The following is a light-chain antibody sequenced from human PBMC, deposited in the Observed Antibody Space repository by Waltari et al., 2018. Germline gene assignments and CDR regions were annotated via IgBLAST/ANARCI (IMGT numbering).Light chain of an antibody. V-gene: IGKV3-15*01. CDR3: QQYNNWRT. CDR1: QSISRN. J-gene: IGKJ2*01. CDR2: GAS. Sequence: EVLMTQSPATVSVSPGERATLSCRASQSISRNLAWYQQKPGQAPRLLIYGASTRAPGIPARFSGSGSGTDFTLSISSLQSEDVAVYYCQQYNNWRTFGQGTKLEMK.